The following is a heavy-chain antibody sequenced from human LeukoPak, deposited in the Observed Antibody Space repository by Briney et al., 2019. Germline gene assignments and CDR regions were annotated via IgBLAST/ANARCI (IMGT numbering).Heavy chain of an antibody. CDR3: ARHLRAVAGGRYFDY. V-gene: IGHV4-59*08. D-gene: IGHD6-19*01. Sequence: SETLSLTCTVSGGSISSYYWSWIRQPPGKGLEWIGYIYHNGGTNYNPSLQSRLTISIDTSKNQFSLKLSSVTAADTAVYYCARHLRAVAGGRYFDYWGQGTQVTVSS. CDR1: GGSISSYY. J-gene: IGHJ4*02. CDR2: IYHNGGT.